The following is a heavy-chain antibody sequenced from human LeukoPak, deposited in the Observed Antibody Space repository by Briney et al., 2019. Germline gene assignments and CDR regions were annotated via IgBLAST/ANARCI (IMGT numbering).Heavy chain of an antibody. Sequence: PGGSLRLSCAASGFTFSSYSMNWVRQAPRKGLEWVSCISSSSSTIYYADSVKGRFTISRDNAKNSLYLQMNSLRAEDTAVYYCAKDRLGLVVVPAATGFDPWGQGTLVTVSS. V-gene: IGHV3-48*01. CDR2: ISSSSSTI. D-gene: IGHD2-2*01. CDR1: GFTFSSYS. J-gene: IGHJ5*02. CDR3: AKDRLGLVVVPAATGFDP.